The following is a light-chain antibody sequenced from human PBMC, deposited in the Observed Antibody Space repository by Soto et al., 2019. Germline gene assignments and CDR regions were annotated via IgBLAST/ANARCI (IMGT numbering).Light chain of an antibody. Sequence: QSVLTQPRSVSGSPGQSVTISCTGTTTDVGGDDFVSWYQQHPGKAPKLLIYDVTKRPSRVPDRFSGSKSGNTASLTISGLQAEDEADYYCSSYTTSRAYVFGIGTKVTVL. CDR3: SSYTTSRAYV. CDR2: DVT. CDR1: TTDVGGDDF. J-gene: IGLJ1*01. V-gene: IGLV2-11*01.